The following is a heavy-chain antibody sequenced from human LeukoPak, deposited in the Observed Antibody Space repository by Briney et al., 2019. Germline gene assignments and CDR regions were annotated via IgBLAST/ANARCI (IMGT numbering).Heavy chain of an antibody. V-gene: IGHV3-23*01. D-gene: IGHD3-10*01. CDR3: AKSRGVKGVFDY. Sequence: SGGSLRLSCAASGFTFSSYAMSWVRQAPGKGLEWVSAISGSGGSTYYADSVKGRFTISRDNSKNTLYLQMDSLRAEDTAVYYCAKSRGVKGVFDYWGQGTLVTVSS. J-gene: IGHJ4*02. CDR2: ISGSGGST. CDR1: GFTFSSYA.